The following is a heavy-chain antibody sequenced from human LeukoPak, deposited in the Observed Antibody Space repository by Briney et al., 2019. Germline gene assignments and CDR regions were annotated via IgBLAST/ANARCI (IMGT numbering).Heavy chain of an antibody. V-gene: IGHV4-39*01. CDR3: ARRPYYDFWSGYTFDY. D-gene: IGHD3-3*01. CDR2: IYYSGST. Sequence: SETLSLTCTVSGGSISSSSYYWGWTRQPPGKGLEWIGSIYYSGSTYYNPSLKSRVTISVDTSKNQFSLKLSSATAADTAVYYCARRPYYDFWSGYTFDYWGQGTLVTVSS. CDR1: GGSISSSSYY. J-gene: IGHJ4*02.